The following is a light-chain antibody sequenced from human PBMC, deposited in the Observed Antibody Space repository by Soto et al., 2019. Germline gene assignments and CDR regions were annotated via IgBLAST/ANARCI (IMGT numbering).Light chain of an antibody. CDR1: SSDVGGYNY. V-gene: IGLV2-14*01. CDR3: SSYTSSSTYV. CDR2: DVS. J-gene: IGLJ1*01. Sequence: QSMLTQPASVSGSPGQSITISCTGTSSDVGGYNYVSWYQQHPGKAPKLMIYDVSNRPSGVSNRFSGSKSGNTASLTISGLQAEDEADYYCSSYTSSSTYVFATGTKVTVL.